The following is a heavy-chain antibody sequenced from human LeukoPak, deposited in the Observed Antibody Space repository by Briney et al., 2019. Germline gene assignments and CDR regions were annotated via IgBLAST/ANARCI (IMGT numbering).Heavy chain of an antibody. CDR1: GFTFSSYS. V-gene: IGHV3-48*01. J-gene: IGHJ6*03. CDR2: ISSSSSTV. Sequence: PGGSLRLSCAASGFTFSSYSMSWVRQAPGKGLDWVSYISSSSSTVNYADSVKGRFTISRDNAKNSLYLQMNSLRAEDTAVYYCARGITMVRGVSGDAMDVWGKGTTVTISS. D-gene: IGHD3-10*01. CDR3: ARGITMVRGVSGDAMDV.